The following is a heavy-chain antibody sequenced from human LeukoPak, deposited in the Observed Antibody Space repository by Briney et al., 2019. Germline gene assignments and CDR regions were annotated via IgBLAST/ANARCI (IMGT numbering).Heavy chain of an antibody. Sequence: GGSLRLSCAASGFTVSSNYMSWVRQAPGKGLEWVSVIYSGGSTYYADSVKGRFTISRDNSKNTLYLQMNSLRAEDTAVYYCASDPSNYYDSSGYFHYRGQGTLVTVSS. J-gene: IGHJ4*02. D-gene: IGHD3-22*01. CDR2: IYSGGST. CDR3: ASDPSNYYDSSGYFHY. V-gene: IGHV3-53*01. CDR1: GFTVSSNY.